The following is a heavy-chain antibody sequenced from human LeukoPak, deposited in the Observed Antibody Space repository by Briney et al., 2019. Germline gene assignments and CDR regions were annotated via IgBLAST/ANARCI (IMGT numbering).Heavy chain of an antibody. CDR1: GFTFSIYE. CDR3: AELGITMIGGV. J-gene: IGHJ6*04. CDR2: ISSSGSTI. Sequence: GGSLRLSCAASGFTFSIYEMNWVRQAPGKGLEWVSYISSSGSTIYYADSAKGRFTISRDNAKNSLYLQMNSLRAEDTAVYYCAELGITMIGGVWGKGTTVTISS. V-gene: IGHV3-48*03. D-gene: IGHD3-10*02.